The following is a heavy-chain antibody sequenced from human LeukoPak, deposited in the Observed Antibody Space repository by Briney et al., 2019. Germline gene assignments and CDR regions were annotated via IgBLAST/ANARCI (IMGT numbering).Heavy chain of an antibody. Sequence: SETLSRTCAVYGGSFSGYYWSWIRQPPGKGLEWIGEINHSGSTNYNPSLKSRVTISVDTSKNQFSLKLSSVTAADTAVYYCARAGNSAWFPQIDLWGQGTLVTVSS. CDR3: ARAGNSAWFPQIDL. V-gene: IGHV4-34*01. J-gene: IGHJ1*01. D-gene: IGHD1/OR15-1a*01. CDR1: GGSFSGYY. CDR2: INHSGST.